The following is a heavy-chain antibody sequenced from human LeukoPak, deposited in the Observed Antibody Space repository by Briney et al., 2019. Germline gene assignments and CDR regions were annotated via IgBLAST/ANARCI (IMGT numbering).Heavy chain of an antibody. J-gene: IGHJ4*02. CDR3: ARGPGKASFDY. CDR1: GFDFSSYG. CDR2: VSRNGGRT. Sequence: GGSLRLSCEASGFDFSSYGMHWVRQAPGKGLEYVAAVSRNGGRTYYANSVKGRFTISRDNSRNTLCLQMGSLRPEDTALYYCARGPGKASFDYWGQGTLVTVSS. V-gene: IGHV3-64*01. D-gene: IGHD3-10*01.